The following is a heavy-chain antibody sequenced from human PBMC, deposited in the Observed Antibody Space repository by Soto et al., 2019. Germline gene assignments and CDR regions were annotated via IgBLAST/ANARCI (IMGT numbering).Heavy chain of an antibody. J-gene: IGHJ1*01. CDR1: GGTFSSYT. D-gene: IGHD3-22*01. CDR3: AAYDYDSSGCSH. CDR2: IIPILGIA. V-gene: IGHV1-69*02. Sequence: QVQLVQSGAEVKKPGSSVKVSCKASGGTFSSYTISWVRQAPGQGLEWMGRIIPILGIANYAQKFQGSVTITADKSTSTAYMELRSLRSEDTAVYCCAAYDYDSSGCSHWGQGTLVTVSS.